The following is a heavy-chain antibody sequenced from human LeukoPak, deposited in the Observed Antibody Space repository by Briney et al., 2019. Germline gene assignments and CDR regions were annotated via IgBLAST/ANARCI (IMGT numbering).Heavy chain of an antibody. D-gene: IGHD6-13*01. CDR1: GGSISSYY. CDR3: ASHIAAAGTRPFDY. J-gene: IGHJ4*02. Sequence: PSETLSLTCTVSGGSISSYYWSWIRQPPGKGLEGIGYIYYSGSTNYNPSLKSRVTISVDTSKHQFSLKLSSVTAADTAVYYCASHIAAAGTRPFDYWGQGTLVTVSS. V-gene: IGHV4-59*01. CDR2: IYYSGST.